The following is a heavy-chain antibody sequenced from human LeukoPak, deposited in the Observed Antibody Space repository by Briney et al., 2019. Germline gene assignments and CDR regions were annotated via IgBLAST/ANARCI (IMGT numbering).Heavy chain of an antibody. Sequence: PGGSLRLSCAASGLTFSSYTMHWVRQAPGKGLEWVAFIYYDGSIKYYGDPVKGRFTISRDTSKNILSLQMSGLRVEDTAVYYCAKEGREEGSAFDIWGQGTMVTVSS. CDR3: AKEGREEGSAFDI. D-gene: IGHD1-26*01. CDR1: GLTFSSYT. V-gene: IGHV3-30*02. CDR2: IYYDGSIK. J-gene: IGHJ3*02.